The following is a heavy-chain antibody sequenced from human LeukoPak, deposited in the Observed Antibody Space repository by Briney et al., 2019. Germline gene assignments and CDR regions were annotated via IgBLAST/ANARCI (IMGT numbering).Heavy chain of an antibody. D-gene: IGHD4-11*01. Sequence: PSETLSLTCTVSGGSISSSSYYWGWIRQPPGKGLEWIGSIYHSGSTYYNPSLKSRVTISVDTSKNQFSLKLSSVTAADTAVYYCARAADYSNSGDYWGQGTLVTVSS. CDR1: GGSISSSSYY. V-gene: IGHV4-39*07. J-gene: IGHJ4*02. CDR2: IYHSGST. CDR3: ARAADYSNSGDY.